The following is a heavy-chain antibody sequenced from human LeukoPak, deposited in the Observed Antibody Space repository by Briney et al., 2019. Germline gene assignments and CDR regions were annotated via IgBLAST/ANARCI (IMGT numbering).Heavy chain of an antibody. J-gene: IGHJ3*02. Sequence: ASVKVSCKASGYTFTSYDINWVRQATGQGLEWMGWMNPNSGNTGYAQKFQGRVTMTRDTSTSTVYMELSSLRSEDTAVYYCARHLFTRHEAFDIWGQGTMVTVSS. CDR3: ARHLFTRHEAFDI. CDR1: GYTFTSYD. CDR2: MNPNSGNT. V-gene: IGHV1-8*01. D-gene: IGHD2-2*01.